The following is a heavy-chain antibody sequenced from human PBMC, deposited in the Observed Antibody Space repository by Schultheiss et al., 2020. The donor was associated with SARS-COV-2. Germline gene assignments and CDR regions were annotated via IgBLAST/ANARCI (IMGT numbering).Heavy chain of an antibody. Sequence: SETLSLTCTVSGGTISSSSYYWGWIRQPAGKGLEWIGYIHYSGSTYYNPSLKSRVTISVDTSKNQFSLKLSSVTAADTAVYYCARVSFEYYYDSSGYYPWGQGTLVTVSS. J-gene: IGHJ5*02. CDR1: GGTISSSSYY. V-gene: IGHV4-61*05. D-gene: IGHD3-22*01. CDR3: ARVSFEYYYDSSGYYP. CDR2: IHYSGST.